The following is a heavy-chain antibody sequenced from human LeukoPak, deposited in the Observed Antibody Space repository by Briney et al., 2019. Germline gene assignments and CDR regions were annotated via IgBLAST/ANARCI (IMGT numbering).Heavy chain of an antibody. CDR3: ARAEGSVAATELDY. J-gene: IGHJ4*02. D-gene: IGHD6-19*01. CDR2: ISYDGSNK. V-gene: IGHV3-30*03. CDR1: GFTFSSYG. Sequence: GGSLRLSCAASGFTFSSYGMHWVRQAPGKGLEWVAVISYDGSNKYYADSVKGRFTISRDNSKNTLYLQMNSLRAEDTAVYYCARAEGSVAATELDYWGQGTLVTVSS.